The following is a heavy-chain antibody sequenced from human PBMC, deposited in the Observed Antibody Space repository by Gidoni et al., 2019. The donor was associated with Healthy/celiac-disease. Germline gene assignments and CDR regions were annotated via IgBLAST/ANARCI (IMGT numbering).Heavy chain of an antibody. CDR2: IRGSGGST. CDR3: AKVSLIVVVISFFDY. J-gene: IGHJ4*02. D-gene: IGHD3-22*01. Sequence: EGQLLESGGGLVQPGGSMRRPCAASGLTFSSYAMSWVRQAPGKGMEWVSAIRGSGGSTYYSNSLKGRFTISRDNSKNTLYLQMNSLRAEDTAVYYCAKVSLIVVVISFFDYWGQGTLVTVSS. CDR1: GLTFSSYA. V-gene: IGHV3-23*01.